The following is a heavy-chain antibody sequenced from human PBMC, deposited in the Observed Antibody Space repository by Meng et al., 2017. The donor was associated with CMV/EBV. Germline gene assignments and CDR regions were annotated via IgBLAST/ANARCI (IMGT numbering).Heavy chain of an antibody. CDR1: GFTFSSYG. Sequence: GESLKISCAASGFTFSSYGMHWVRQAPGKGLEWVAFIRYDGSNKYYADSVKGRFTISRDNSKNTLYLQMNSLRAEDTAVYYCARGMYYYGSGSYWWFDPWGQGTLVTVSS. J-gene: IGHJ5*02. CDR3: ARGMYYYGSGSYWWFDP. V-gene: IGHV3-30*02. D-gene: IGHD3-10*01. CDR2: IRYDGSNK.